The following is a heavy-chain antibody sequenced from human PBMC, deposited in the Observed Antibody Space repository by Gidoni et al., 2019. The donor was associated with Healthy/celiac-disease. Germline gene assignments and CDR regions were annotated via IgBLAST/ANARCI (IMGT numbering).Heavy chain of an antibody. CDR1: GYTFDDYA. V-gene: IGHV3-9*01. Sequence: EVQLVESGGGLVQPGRSLRLSCAACGYTFDDYAMNWVRQAPGKGLEWVSGISWNSGSICYADSVKGRFTISRDNAKNSLYLQMNSLRAEDTALYYCAKAKGYYNWFDPWGQGTLVTVSS. D-gene: IGHD1-1*01. CDR2: ISWNSGSI. CDR3: AKAKGYYNWFDP. J-gene: IGHJ5*02.